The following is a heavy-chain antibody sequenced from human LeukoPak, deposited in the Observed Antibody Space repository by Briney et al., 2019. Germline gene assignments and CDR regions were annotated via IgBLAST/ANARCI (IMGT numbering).Heavy chain of an antibody. J-gene: IGHJ5*02. CDR2: IDHKNGNR. Sequence: ASVKVPCKASGCTFINNDINWVRQAPGQGLEWMAWIDHKNGNRGYAQNFQGRVTMTTDISINTAYLELSSLRSEDTAVYYCARSHTQKEFCGGGRCYPTVWWFDPWGQGTLVTISS. V-gene: IGHV1-8*01. CDR3: ARSHTQKEFCGGGRCYPTVWWFDP. D-gene: IGHD2-15*01. CDR1: GCTFINND.